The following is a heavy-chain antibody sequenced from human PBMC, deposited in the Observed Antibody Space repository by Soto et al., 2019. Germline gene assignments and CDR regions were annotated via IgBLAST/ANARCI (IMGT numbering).Heavy chain of an antibody. CDR3: GRKYHFGAGIYLYYFDY. D-gene: IGHD3-10*01. V-gene: IGHV3-23*01. Sequence: GGSLRLSCAASGFTFSHYAMSWVRQAPGKGLEWVSTIAADGGSTYYGDSVKGRFSISRDNSKNTLFLQLNSLRAEDTAVYYCGRKYHFGAGIYLYYFDYGGRGGLVTVS. CDR2: IAADGGST. J-gene: IGHJ4*02. CDR1: GFTFSHYA.